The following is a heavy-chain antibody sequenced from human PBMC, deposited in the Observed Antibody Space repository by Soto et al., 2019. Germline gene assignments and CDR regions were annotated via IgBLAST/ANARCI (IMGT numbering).Heavy chain of an antibody. CDR2: IYYSGRT. CDR3: ARQRTTVVTQAYFDH. CDR1: CGSISSYY. D-gene: IGHD2-21*02. Sequence: SETLSLTCTVSCGSISSYYWGFIRHPPGKGLEWIGSIYYSGRTYYNPSFKSRVTISIDTSKNQFSLKLSSVTATDTAVYYCARQRTTVVTQAYFDHWGQGALVTVSS. J-gene: IGHJ4*02. V-gene: IGHV4-39*01.